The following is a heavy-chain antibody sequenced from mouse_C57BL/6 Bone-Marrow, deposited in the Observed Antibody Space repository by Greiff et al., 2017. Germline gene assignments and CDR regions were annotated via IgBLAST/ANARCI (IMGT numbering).Heavy chain of an antibody. CDR2: IYPRDGST. CDR1: GYTFTSYD. V-gene: IGHV1-85*01. D-gene: IGHD1-1*01. J-gene: IGHJ3*01. CDR3: AREHYYGSRVGFAY. Sequence: VQGVESGPELVKPGASVKLSCKASGYTFTSYDINWVKQRPGQGLEWIGWIYPRDGSTKYNEKFKGKATLTVDTSSSTAYMELHSLTSEDSAVYFCAREHYYGSRVGFAYWGQGTLVTVSA.